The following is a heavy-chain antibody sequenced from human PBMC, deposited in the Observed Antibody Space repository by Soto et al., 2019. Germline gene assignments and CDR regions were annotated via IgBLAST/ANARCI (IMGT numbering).Heavy chain of an antibody. CDR1: GYNFTSYG. Sequence: ASVKVSCRASGYNFTSYGISWVRQAPGQGLEWMGWISAYNGNTNYAQKLQGRVTMTTDTSTSTAYMELRSLRSDDTAVYYCARDWTSVTTNYSYMYVWGKGTTVTVSS. D-gene: IGHD4-4*01. J-gene: IGHJ6*03. CDR3: ARDWTSVTTNYSYMYV. V-gene: IGHV1-18*01. CDR2: ISAYNGNT.